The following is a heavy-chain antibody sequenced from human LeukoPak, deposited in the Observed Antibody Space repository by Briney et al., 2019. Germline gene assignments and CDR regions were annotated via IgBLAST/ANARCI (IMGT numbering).Heavy chain of an antibody. CDR3: ARGSHSSSWYAYRY. J-gene: IGHJ4*02. CDR2: INHSGST. CDR1: GGSISSGGYY. V-gene: IGHV4-39*07. D-gene: IGHD6-13*01. Sequence: SETLSLTCTVSGGSISSGGYYWSWIRQPPGKGLEWIGEINHSGSTNYNPSLKSRVTISVDTSKNQFSLKLSSVTAADTAVYYCARGSHSSSWYAYRYWGQGTLVTVSS.